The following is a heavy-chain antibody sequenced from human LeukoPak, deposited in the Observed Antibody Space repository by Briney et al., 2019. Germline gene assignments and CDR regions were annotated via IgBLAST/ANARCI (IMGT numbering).Heavy chain of an antibody. D-gene: IGHD5/OR15-5a*01. CDR2: IVPIFGTA. CDR1: GGTFSSYA. Sequence: SVKVSCKASGGTFSSYAISWVRQAPGQGLEWMGGIVPIFGTANYAQKFQGRVTITADESTSTAYMELSSLRSEDTAVYYCARGSGRVSMMESAYYYGMDVWGQGTTVPVSS. V-gene: IGHV1-69*13. J-gene: IGHJ6*02. CDR3: ARGSGRVSMMESAYYYGMDV.